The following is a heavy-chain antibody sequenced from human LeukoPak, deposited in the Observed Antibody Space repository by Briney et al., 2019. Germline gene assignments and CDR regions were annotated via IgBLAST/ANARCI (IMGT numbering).Heavy chain of an antibody. CDR1: GFTFNNYW. CDR2: ISSSGSTI. Sequence: GGSLRLSCEASGFTFNNYWMSWVRQAPGKGLEWVSYISSSGSTIYYADSVKGRFTISRDNAKNSLYLQMNSLRAEDTAVYYCARDTYYYDSSGNTKRGEFDYWGQGTLVTVSS. J-gene: IGHJ4*02. V-gene: IGHV3-11*04. D-gene: IGHD3-22*01. CDR3: ARDTYYYDSSGNTKRGEFDY.